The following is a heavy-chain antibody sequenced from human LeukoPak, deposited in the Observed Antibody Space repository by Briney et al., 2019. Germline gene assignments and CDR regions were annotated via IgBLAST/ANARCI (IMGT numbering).Heavy chain of an antibody. CDR2: INHSGST. CDR3: ARGYYYDSSGYQYYYGMDV. J-gene: IGHJ6*02. Sequence: PSETLSLTCAVYGGSFSGYYWSWIRQPPGKGLEWIGEINHSGSTNYNPSLKSRVTISVDTSKNQFSLKLSSVTAADTAVYYCARGYYYDSSGYQYYYGMDVWGQGTTVTVSS. D-gene: IGHD3-22*01. CDR1: GGSFSGYY. V-gene: IGHV4-34*01.